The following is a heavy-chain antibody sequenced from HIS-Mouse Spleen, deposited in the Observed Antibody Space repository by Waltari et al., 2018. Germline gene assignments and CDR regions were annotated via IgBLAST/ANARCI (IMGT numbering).Heavy chain of an antibody. J-gene: IGHJ4*02. CDR1: GGTFSSYA. Sequence: QVQLVQSGAEVKKPGSSVKVSCKASGGTFSSYAISWVRQAPGQGLEWMGRIIPILGIANYAQKFQGRVTITADKSTSTAYMELSSLRSEDTAVYYCARSPSGSSWYDYWGQGTLVTVSS. D-gene: IGHD6-13*01. CDR3: ARSPSGSSWYDY. CDR2: IIPILGIA. V-gene: IGHV1-69*04.